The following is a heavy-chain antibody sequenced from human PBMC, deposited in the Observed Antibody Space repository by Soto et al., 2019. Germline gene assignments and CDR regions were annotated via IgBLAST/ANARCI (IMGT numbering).Heavy chain of an antibody. CDR2: IYYSGST. V-gene: IGHV4-59*01. CDR3: XXXXXSGVYFVFDY. D-gene: IGHD2-8*02. J-gene: IGHJ4*02. CDR1: GGSISSYY. Sequence: QVQLQESGPGLVKPSETLSLTCTVSGGSISSYYWSWIRQPPGKGLEWIGYIYYSGSTNYNPSLKSRVTISVDTSKNXXXXXXSXXXAXXXXXXXXXXXXXSGVYFVFDYWGQGTLVTVSS.